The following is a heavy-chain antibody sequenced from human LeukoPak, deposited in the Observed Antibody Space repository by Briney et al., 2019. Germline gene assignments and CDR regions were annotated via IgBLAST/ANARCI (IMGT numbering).Heavy chain of an antibody. CDR1: GGSLSGFY. CDR3: ARVRHAPLEYGYYMDV. D-gene: IGHD3-3*01. J-gene: IGHJ6*03. CDR2: FNQTGKTNYNPSLT. Sequence: PSETLSLTCAVDGGSLSGFYWTWIRQTPGKVLEWIGEFNQTGKTNYNPSLTDYNPSLKSRVTISVDSSKNQLSLKVNPVTAADTGVYYCARVRHAPLEYGYYMDVWGKGTTVTVSS. V-gene: IGHV4-34*01.